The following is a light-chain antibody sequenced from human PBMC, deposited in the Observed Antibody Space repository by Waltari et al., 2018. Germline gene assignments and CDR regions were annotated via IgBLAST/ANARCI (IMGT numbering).Light chain of an antibody. Sequence: QLLLTQSPSASASLGASVKLTCTVSSGHSNYAIAWHQQHPHKGPRYLMKVNSDGSHIKGDGIPDRFASSSSRGERYLPIPSRQCEDVTDYYCQTGGCGIWVFGGGTKLTVL. CDR1: SGHSNYA. J-gene: IGLJ3*02. CDR2: VNSDGSH. CDR3: QTGGCGIWV. V-gene: IGLV4-69*01.